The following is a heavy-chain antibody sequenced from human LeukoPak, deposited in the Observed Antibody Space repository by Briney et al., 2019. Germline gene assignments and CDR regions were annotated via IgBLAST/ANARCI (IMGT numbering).Heavy chain of an antibody. CDR1: GFTFSSYW. CDR3: ARIGYSSSSLDL. V-gene: IGHV3-7*03. CDR2: INKDGSVQ. Sequence: PGGSLRLSCAASGFTFSSYWMTWVRQAPGKGLEWVANINKDGSVQYYVDSVKGRFTISGDNAKNSVYLQMNSLRAEDTAIYNCARIGYSSSSLDLWGRGTLVTVSS. D-gene: IGHD6-6*01. J-gene: IGHJ4*02.